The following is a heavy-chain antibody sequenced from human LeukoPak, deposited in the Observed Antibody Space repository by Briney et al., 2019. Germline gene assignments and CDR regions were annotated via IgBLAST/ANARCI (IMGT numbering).Heavy chain of an antibody. CDR3: AKGSGTYYDILTGRLNPDY. CDR2: ISSSSIYI. CDR1: GFTFSNYR. Sequence: PGGSLRLSCAASGFTFSNYRMNWVRQAPGKGLEWVSSISSSSIYIYYADSLKGRFTISRDNSKNTLYLQMNSLRAEDTAVYYCAKGSGTYYDILTGRLNPDYWGQGTLVTVSS. V-gene: IGHV3-21*04. D-gene: IGHD3-9*01. J-gene: IGHJ4*02.